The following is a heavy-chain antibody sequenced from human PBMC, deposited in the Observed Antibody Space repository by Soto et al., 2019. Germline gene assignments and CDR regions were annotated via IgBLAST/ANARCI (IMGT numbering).Heavy chain of an antibody. V-gene: IGHV1-2*02. J-gene: IGHJ5*02. CDR1: GYTFTGYY. CDR3: ARGPKHNWLDX. Sequence: DSVKVSCKASGYTFTGYYMHWVRQAPGQGIEWMGWINPKSGGTNSAKKFQGRVTMTRDTSISTAYMELRRLRSEDTAVYYCARGPKHNWLDXWGQGTPVTSPX. CDR2: INPKSGGT.